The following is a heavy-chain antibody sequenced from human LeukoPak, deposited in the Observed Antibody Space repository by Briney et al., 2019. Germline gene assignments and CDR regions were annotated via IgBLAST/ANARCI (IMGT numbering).Heavy chain of an antibody. V-gene: IGHV4-34*01. CDR2: INHRGSP. CDR1: GGSVSGYY. CDR3: ARGAPVDY. Sequence: SETLSLTCAVYGGSVSGYYWGWIRQPPGKGLEWIGEINHRGSPNYNPSLKSRVTISVDTSKNQFSLKLSSVTAADTAVYYCARGAPVDYWGQGTLVTVSS. J-gene: IGHJ4*02.